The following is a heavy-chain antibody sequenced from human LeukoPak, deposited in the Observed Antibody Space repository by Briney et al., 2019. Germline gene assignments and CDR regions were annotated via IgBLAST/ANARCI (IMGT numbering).Heavy chain of an antibody. D-gene: IGHD1-26*01. J-gene: IGHJ4*02. Sequence: GGSLRLSCAASGFTFSSHWMSWVRQAPGKGLEWVANINQDGSEKYYVDSVKGRFTISRDNAKNSLYLQMNSLRAEDTAVYYCARVKWELPLDYWGQGTLVTVSS. CDR1: GFTFSSHW. CDR2: INQDGSEK. V-gene: IGHV3-7*01. CDR3: ARVKWELPLDY.